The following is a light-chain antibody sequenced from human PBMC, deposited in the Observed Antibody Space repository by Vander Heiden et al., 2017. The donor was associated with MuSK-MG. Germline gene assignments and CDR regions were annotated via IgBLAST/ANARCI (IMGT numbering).Light chain of an antibody. CDR3: SSSTSSSTLV. CDR1: TSDVGAYNS. J-gene: IGLJ1*01. Sequence: QSALTQPASVSGSPGQSITISCTGTTSDVGAYNSVSWYQQHPGKAPKRRWYDVTNRPSGVSNRFSGSKSGNTESLTITDLQSEDEADYFCSSSTSSSTLVFGTGTTLTVL. V-gene: IGLV2-14*01. CDR2: DVT.